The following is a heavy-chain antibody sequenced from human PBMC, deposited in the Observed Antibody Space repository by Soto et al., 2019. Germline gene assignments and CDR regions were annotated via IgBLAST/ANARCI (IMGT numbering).Heavy chain of an antibody. CDR1: GYSISSGYY. Sequence: SETLSLTCAVSGYSISSGYYWGWIRQPPGKGLEWIGSIYHSGSTYYNPSLKSRVTISVDTSKNQFSLKLSSVTAADTAVYYCARVNDYCDSSGYYITSYFDYWGQGTLGTVSA. V-gene: IGHV4-38-2*01. CDR3: ARVNDYCDSSGYYITSYFDY. J-gene: IGHJ4*02. CDR2: IYHSGST. D-gene: IGHD3-22*01.